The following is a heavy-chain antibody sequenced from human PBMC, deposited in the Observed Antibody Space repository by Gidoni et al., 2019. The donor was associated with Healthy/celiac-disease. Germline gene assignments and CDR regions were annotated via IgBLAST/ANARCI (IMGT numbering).Heavy chain of an antibody. CDR3: ARCRLGSGYYTTRGSNWFDP. J-gene: IGHJ5*02. Sequence: QVQLQQWGAGLLKPSETLSLTCAVYGGSFSGYYWSWIRQPPGKGLEWIGEINHSGSTNYNPSLKSRVTISVDTSKNQFSLKLSSVTAADTAVYYCARCRLGSGYYTTRGSNWFDPWGQGTLVTVSS. CDR2: INHSGST. D-gene: IGHD3-3*01. V-gene: IGHV4-34*01. CDR1: GGSFSGYY.